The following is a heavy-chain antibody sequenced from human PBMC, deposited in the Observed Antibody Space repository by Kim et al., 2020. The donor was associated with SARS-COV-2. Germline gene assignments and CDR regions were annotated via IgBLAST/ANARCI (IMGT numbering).Heavy chain of an antibody. V-gene: IGHV3-7*01. CDR3: ARGLGDY. D-gene: IGHD4-17*01. CDR2: QDGSNT. Sequence: QDGSNTYYVDSVKGRVTIARDKAKNSLYLQMNSLRAENTAVYYCARGLGDYWGQGILVIVSS. J-gene: IGHJ4*02.